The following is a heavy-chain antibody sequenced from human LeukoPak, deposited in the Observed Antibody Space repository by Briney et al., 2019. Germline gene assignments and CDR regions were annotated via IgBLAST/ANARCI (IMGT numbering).Heavy chain of an antibody. J-gene: IGHJ3*02. CDR3: AKDRDYGVWAFDI. Sequence: GGSLRLSCAASGFTFNSYAMTWVRQAPGKGLEWVSLISDSGGRIYYADSVKGRFTISRDNSKNTLYLQMNSLRAEDTAVYYCAKDRDYGVWAFDIWGQGTMVTVSS. V-gene: IGHV3-23*01. CDR2: ISDSGGRI. CDR1: GFTFNSYA. D-gene: IGHD4-17*01.